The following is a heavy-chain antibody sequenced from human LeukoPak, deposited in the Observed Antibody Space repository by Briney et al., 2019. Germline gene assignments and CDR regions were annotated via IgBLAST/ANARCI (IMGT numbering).Heavy chain of an antibody. CDR3: AREMFKLELDYYYYMDV. CDR1: GYTFTSYG. V-gene: IGHV1-18*01. Sequence: ASVKVSCKASGYTFTSYGISWVRQAPGQGLEWMGWISAYNGNTNYAQKLQGRVTMTTDTSTSTAYMELSRLRSDDTAVYYCAREMFKLELDYYYYMDVWGKGTTVTVSS. CDR2: ISAYNGNT. D-gene: IGHD1-7*01. J-gene: IGHJ6*03.